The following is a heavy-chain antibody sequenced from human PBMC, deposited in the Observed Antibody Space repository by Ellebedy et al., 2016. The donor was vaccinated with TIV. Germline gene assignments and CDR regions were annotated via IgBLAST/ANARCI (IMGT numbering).Heavy chain of an antibody. CDR1: GGSISSGDYY. J-gene: IGHJ4*02. D-gene: IGHD3-10*01. CDR2: IYYSGST. Sequence: MPSETLSLTCTVSGGSISSGDYYRSWIRQPPGKGLEWIGYIYYSGSTYYNPSLKSRVTISVDTSKNQFSLRLTSVIAADTAVYYCARERGFGELFRGYYFDYWGQGTLVTVSS. CDR3: ARERGFGELFRGYYFDY. V-gene: IGHV4-30-4*01.